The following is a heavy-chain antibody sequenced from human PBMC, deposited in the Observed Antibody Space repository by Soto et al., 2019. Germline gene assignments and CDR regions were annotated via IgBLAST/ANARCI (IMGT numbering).Heavy chain of an antibody. CDR1: GGSISRYY. J-gene: IGHJ6*02. V-gene: IGHV4-59*01. CDR2: MYNTGST. Sequence: QVRLQESGPGLVKPSETLSLTCTVSGGSISRYYWSWIRQPPGKGLEWIGYMYNTGSTIYNPSLKSRVTISVDTSKNQFSLRLNSATAADTAVYYCARDLWGYCGADCYPLDVWGQGTTVTVSS. D-gene: IGHD2-21*02. CDR3: ARDLWGYCGADCYPLDV.